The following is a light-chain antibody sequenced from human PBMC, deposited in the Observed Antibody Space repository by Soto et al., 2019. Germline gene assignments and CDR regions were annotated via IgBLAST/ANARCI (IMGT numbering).Light chain of an antibody. J-gene: IGLJ2*01. CDR2: EGF. CDR3: CSYAGRSTWDVV. V-gene: IGLV2-23*01. Sequence: QSALTQPASVSGSPGQSITISCTGTSSDVGGSGLVSWYQFHPGKAPKLLIFEGFKRPSGVSNRFSGSNSGSTASLTISGLQAEDDADYYCCSYAGRSTWDVVFGGGTKLTVL. CDR1: SSDVGGSGL.